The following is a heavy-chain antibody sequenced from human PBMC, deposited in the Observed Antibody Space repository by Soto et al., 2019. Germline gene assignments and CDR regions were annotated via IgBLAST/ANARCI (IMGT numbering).Heavy chain of an antibody. CDR3: AQKGYLHAFDP. J-gene: IGHJ5*02. D-gene: IGHD1-26*01. V-gene: IGHV2-5*02. CDR2: IYWDDDK. Sequence: QITLKESGPTLVKPTQTLTLTCTFSGFSLSSSGVGVGWIRQPPGKALEWLALIYWDDDKPYSPSLKSRLTXTXVTAKDQVVRTMTNMDPVDTATYYCAQKGYLHAFDPWGQGTLVTVSS. CDR1: GFSLSSSGVG.